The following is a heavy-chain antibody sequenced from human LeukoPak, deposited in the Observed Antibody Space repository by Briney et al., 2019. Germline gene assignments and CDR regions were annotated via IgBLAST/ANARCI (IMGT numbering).Heavy chain of an antibody. CDR3: ARALGRGY. CDR2: IYSGCST. Sequence: PGGSLRLSCAASGFTFSSYAMHWVRQAPGKGLEGVSVIYSGCSTYYADSGKGRCTISRDNSKNTLYLQMNSLRADDTGVYYCARALGRGYWGQGTLVTVSS. D-gene: IGHD3-16*02. CDR1: GFTFSSYA. J-gene: IGHJ4*02. V-gene: IGHV3-66*01.